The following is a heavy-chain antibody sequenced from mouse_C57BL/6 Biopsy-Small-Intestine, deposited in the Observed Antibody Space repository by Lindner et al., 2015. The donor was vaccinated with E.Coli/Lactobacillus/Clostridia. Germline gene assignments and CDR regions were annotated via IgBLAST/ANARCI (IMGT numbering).Heavy chain of an antibody. D-gene: IGHD2-9*01. CDR1: GFSFISYW. CDR2: IYPGNVDT. V-gene: IGHV1-5*01. CDR3: TRERGTYYGFD. Sequence: VQLQESGTVLARPGASVKMSCKASGFSFISYWVHWIKHRPGQGLEWIGSIYPGNVDTTYNQKFKGKAKLTAVTSATTSYMELSSLTNEDSAVYYCTRERGTYYGFDWGQGTSLTVSS. J-gene: IGHJ2*02.